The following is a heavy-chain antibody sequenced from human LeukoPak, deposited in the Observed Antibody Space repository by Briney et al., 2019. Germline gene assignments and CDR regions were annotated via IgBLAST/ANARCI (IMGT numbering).Heavy chain of an antibody. D-gene: IGHD3-3*01. CDR1: GGSISSYY. CDR2: IYTSGST. J-gene: IGHJ4*02. V-gene: IGHV4-4*09. Sequence: SETLSLTCTVSGGSISSYYWSWIRQPPGKGLEWIGYIYTSGSTNYNPSLKSRVTISVDTSKNQFSLKLSSVTAADRAVYYCAIYDFRGGFDYWGQGTLVTVFS. CDR3: AIYDFRGGFDY.